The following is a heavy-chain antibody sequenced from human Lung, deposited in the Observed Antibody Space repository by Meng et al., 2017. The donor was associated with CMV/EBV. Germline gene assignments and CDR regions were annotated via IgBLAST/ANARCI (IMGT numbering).Heavy chain of an antibody. D-gene: IGHD6-6*01. CDR2: VNPNSGGT. Sequence: ASVKVSCKASGYTFTGYYMHWVRQAPGQGLEWMGWVNPNSGGTNYARKFQGRVTMTRDTSISTAYMELSRLRSDDSAVYYCARGGGYSSSSAYGMDVWGQGTTVTVSS. CDR1: GYTFTGYY. CDR3: ARGGGYSSSSAYGMDV. V-gene: IGHV1-2*02. J-gene: IGHJ6*02.